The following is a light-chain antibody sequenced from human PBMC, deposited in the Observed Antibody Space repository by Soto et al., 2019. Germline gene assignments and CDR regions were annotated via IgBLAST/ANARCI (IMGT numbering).Light chain of an antibody. CDR1: QAISNY. Sequence: DIHMMLVSSVLSAPVVQRLTITYRSSQAISNYLNWYQQKPGKAPSLLIFGAKTMQSGVPSRFSGSGYGTDFTLTITTLQPEDVAVYYCQQRRATPLTFGQGT. CDR2: GAK. J-gene: IGKJ5*01. CDR3: QQRRATPLT. V-gene: IGKV1-39*01.